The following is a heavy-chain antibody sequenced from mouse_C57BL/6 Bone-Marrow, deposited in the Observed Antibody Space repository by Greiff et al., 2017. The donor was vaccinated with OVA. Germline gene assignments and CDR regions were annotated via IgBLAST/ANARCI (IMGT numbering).Heavy chain of an antibody. J-gene: IGHJ2*01. CDR3: AGRY. V-gene: IGHV1-59*01. CDR1: GYTFTSYW. Sequence: QVQLQQPGAELVRPGTSVKLSCKASGYTFTSYWMHWVKQRPGQGLEWIGVIDPSDSYTNYNQKFKGKATLTVDTSSSTAYMQLSSLTSEDSAVYYCAGRYWGQGTTLTVSS. CDR2: IDPSDSYT.